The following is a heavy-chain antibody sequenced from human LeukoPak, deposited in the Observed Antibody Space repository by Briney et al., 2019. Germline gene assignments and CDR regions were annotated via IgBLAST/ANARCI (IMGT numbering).Heavy chain of an antibody. D-gene: IGHD3-22*01. CDR3: AKLGYYYDSSGYSDY. V-gene: IGHV3-30-3*02. J-gene: IGHJ4*02. CDR1: GFTFSTYA. Sequence: PGGSLRLSCAASGFTFSTYAMHWVRQAPGKGLEWVALISYDVSNKYYADSVKGRFTISRDNSKNTLYLQMNSLRAEDTAVYYCAKLGYYYDSSGYSDYWGQGTLVTVSS. CDR2: ISYDVSNK.